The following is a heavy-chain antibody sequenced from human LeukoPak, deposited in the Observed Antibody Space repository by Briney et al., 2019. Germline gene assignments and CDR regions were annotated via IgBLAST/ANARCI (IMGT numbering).Heavy chain of an antibody. CDR3: AREAYTGGWFRN. J-gene: IGHJ4*02. CDR2: IYSGVGP. V-gene: IGHV3-23*03. CDR1: GFTFNRYW. D-gene: IGHD6-19*01. Sequence: GGSLRLSCAASGFTFNRYWMSWVRQAPGRGLEWVSVIYSGVGPYYADSVKGRFTISRDNSKNTLYLQMNNLRSEDTAVYYCAREAYTGGWFRNWGQGTLVTVSS.